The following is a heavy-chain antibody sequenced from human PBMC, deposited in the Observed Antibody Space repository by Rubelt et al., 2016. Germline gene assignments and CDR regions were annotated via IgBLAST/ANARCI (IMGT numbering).Heavy chain of an antibody. CDR1: GGSISSADW. V-gene: IGHV4-4*02. J-gene: IGHJ5*02. CDR2: IDPNGGV. Sequence: QVHLQESGSGLVKPSGTLSLTCGVSGGSISSADWWTWVRQSPGKGLEWIGDIDPNGGVNYNPSIKGRVSISVDASKSQFFLNLNSVTDADTADYYCARVHSPVFALPLRAAWFDPWGQGTRVTVSS. CDR3: ARVHSPVFALPLRAAWFDP. D-gene: IGHD2-15*01.